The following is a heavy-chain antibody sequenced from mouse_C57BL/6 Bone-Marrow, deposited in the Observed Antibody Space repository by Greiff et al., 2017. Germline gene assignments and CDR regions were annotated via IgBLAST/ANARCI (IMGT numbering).Heavy chain of an antibody. Sequence: EVKLMESGGGLVQPGGSLKLSCAASGFTFSDYGMAWVRQAPRKGPEWVAFISNLAYSIYYADTVTGRFTISRENAKNTLSLEMSSLRSEDTAMYYCAGQGYYRGWYFDVWGTGTAVTVSS. J-gene: IGHJ1*03. D-gene: IGHD2-14*01. CDR3: AGQGYYRGWYFDV. CDR1: GFTFSDYG. CDR2: ISNLAYSI. V-gene: IGHV5-15*01.